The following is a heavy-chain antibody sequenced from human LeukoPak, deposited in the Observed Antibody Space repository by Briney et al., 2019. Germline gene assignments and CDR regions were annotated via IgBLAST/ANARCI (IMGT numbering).Heavy chain of an antibody. Sequence: SETLSLTCTVSGGSISTYYWSWIRQPPGKGLEWIGYISYSGGTNYNPSLKSRVTISVDTSKNQFSLKLSSVTAADTAVYYCARAYGGYQFDYWGQGTLVTVSS. CDR2: ISYSGGT. CDR1: GGSISTYY. V-gene: IGHV4-59*01. J-gene: IGHJ4*02. CDR3: ARAYGGYQFDY. D-gene: IGHD5-12*01.